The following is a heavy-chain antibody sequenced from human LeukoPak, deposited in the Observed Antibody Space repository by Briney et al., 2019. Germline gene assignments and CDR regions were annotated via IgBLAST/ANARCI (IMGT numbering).Heavy chain of an antibody. J-gene: IGHJ4*02. CDR2: INAGNGNT. CDR1: GYTFTIYA. Sequence: GASVKVSCTASGYTFTIYAMHWVRQAPGQRLEWMGWINAGNGNTKYSQKFQGRVTITRDTSASTAYMELSSLRSEDTAVYYCATRGYSGYAIHWGQGTLVTVSS. CDR3: ATRGYSGYAIH. V-gene: IGHV1-3*01. D-gene: IGHD5-12*01.